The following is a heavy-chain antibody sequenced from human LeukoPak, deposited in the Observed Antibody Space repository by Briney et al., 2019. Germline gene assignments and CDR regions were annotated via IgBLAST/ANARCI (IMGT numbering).Heavy chain of an antibody. CDR3: ARLGVWGSYLTSYDFDH. J-gene: IGHJ4*02. Sequence: SETLSLTCTVSGGSISSSSYRWGWIRQPPGQGLEWIGSIYYSGSTYYNPSLKSRVTISVDTSKNQFSLKLSSVTAADTAVYYCARLGVWGSYLTSYDFDHWGQGTLVTVSS. CDR2: IYYSGST. CDR1: GGSISSSSYR. D-gene: IGHD3-16*02. V-gene: IGHV4-39*01.